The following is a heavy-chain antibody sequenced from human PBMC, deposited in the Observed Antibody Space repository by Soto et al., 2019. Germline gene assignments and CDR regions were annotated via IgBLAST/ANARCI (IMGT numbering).Heavy chain of an antibody. J-gene: IGHJ6*02. CDR3: TTEAGSLTYYYGMDV. Sequence: ESGGGLVKPGRSLRLSCTASGFTFGDYAMSWFRQAPGKGLEWVGFIRSKAYGGTTEYAASVKGRFTISRDDSKSIAYLQMNSLKTEDTAVYYCTTEAGSLTYYYGMDVWGQGTTVTVSS. D-gene: IGHD6-13*01. CDR1: GFTFGDYA. V-gene: IGHV3-49*05. CDR2: IRSKAYGGTT.